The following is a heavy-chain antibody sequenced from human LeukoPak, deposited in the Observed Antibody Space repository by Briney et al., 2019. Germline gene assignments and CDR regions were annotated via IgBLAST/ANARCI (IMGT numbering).Heavy chain of an antibody. V-gene: IGHV4-59*01. D-gene: IGHD3-22*01. Sequence: SSETLSLTCTVSGGSISSYYWSWIRQPPGKGLEWIGPIYYSGSTNYNPSLKSRVTISVDTSKNQFSLKLSSVTAADTAVYYCAREALNAYDSSGYYAWGQGTLVTVSS. CDR1: GGSISSYY. CDR3: AREALNAYDSSGYYA. J-gene: IGHJ4*02. CDR2: IYYSGST.